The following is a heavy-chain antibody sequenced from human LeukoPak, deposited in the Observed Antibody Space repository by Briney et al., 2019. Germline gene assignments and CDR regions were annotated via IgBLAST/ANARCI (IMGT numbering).Heavy chain of an antibody. Sequence: GASVQVSCKASGYTFTKYAMNWVRQAPGHGLEWMGWINTKTGNPTYAQGFTGRFVFSLDTSVSTAYLQISNLRVEDTAVYYCARISGDFGHLGDPWGQGTLVTVSS. CDR3: ARISGDFGHLGDP. D-gene: IGHD3-16*01. CDR1: GYTFTKYA. V-gene: IGHV7-4-1*02. CDR2: INTKTGNP. J-gene: IGHJ5*02.